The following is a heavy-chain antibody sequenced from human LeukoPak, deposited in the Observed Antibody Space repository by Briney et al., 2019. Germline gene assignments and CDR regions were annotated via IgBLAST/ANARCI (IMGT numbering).Heavy chain of an antibody. Sequence: GGSLRLSCAASGFTFSSYSMNWVRQAPGKGLEWVSSISSSSSYIYYADSVKGRFTISRDNAKNSLYLQMSSLRIDDTGVYYCAKDSTRDYGYYGMPESWGQGTLVTVS. V-gene: IGHV3-21*01. J-gene: IGHJ4*02. CDR3: AKDSTRDYGYYGMPES. D-gene: IGHD4-17*01. CDR1: GFTFSSYS. CDR2: ISSSSSYI.